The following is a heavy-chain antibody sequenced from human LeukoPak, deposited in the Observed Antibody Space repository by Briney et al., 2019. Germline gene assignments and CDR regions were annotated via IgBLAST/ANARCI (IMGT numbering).Heavy chain of an antibody. J-gene: IGHJ4*02. V-gene: IGHV3-21*01. CDR1: GFTFSSYS. CDR2: ISSSSSYI. D-gene: IGHD3-3*01. Sequence: GGSLRLSCAASGFTFSSYSMNWVRQAPGKGLEWVSSISSSSSYIYYADSVKGRFTISRDNAKNSLYLQMNSLRAEDTAVYYCARDRYDFWSGSRQTFDYWGQGTLVTVSS. CDR3: ARDRYDFWSGSRQTFDY.